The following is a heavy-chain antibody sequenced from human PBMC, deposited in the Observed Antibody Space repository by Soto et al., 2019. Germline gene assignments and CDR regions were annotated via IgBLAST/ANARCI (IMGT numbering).Heavy chain of an antibody. D-gene: IGHD3-3*01. J-gene: IGHJ6*02. V-gene: IGHV6-1*01. CDR3: ARDTPGITIFGVVTKGYYGMDV. CDR2: TYYRSKWYN. Sequence: PSQTLSLTCAISGDSVSSNSAAWNWIRQSPSRGLEWLGRTYYRSKWYNDYAVSVKSRITINPDTSKNQFSLQLNSVTPEDTAVYYCARDTPGITIFGVVTKGYYGMDVWGQGTTVTVSS. CDR1: GDSVSSNSAA.